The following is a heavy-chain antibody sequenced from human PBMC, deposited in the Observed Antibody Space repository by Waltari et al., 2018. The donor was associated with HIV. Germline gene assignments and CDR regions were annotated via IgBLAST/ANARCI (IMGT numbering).Heavy chain of an antibody. CDR2: IYHSGSI. CDR3: AREGDFWSGYADY. Sequence: QVQLQESGTGLVKPSETLYLTCAVSGYSISSGYYWGWIRQPPGKGMEWIGSIYHSGSIYYNPSLKSRVTISVDTSKNQFSLKLSSVTAADTAVYYCAREGDFWSGYADYWGQGTLVTVSS. D-gene: IGHD3-3*01. J-gene: IGHJ4*02. V-gene: IGHV4-38-2*02. CDR1: GYSISSGYY.